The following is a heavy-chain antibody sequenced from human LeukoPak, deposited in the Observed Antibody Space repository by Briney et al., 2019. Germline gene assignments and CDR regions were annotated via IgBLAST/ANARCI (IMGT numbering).Heavy chain of an antibody. CDR3: ARHSSSWSEYYYYAMGV. CDR1: GYTFTSYG. Sequence: GASVKVSCKASGYTFTSYGLSWVRQAPGQGLEWMGWIATYNGNTNYAQKLQGRVTMTTDTSTSTAYMDLRSLRSDDTAVYYCARHSSSWSEYYYYAMGVWGQGTTVTVSS. J-gene: IGHJ6*02. CDR2: IATYNGNT. V-gene: IGHV1-18*01. D-gene: IGHD6-13*01.